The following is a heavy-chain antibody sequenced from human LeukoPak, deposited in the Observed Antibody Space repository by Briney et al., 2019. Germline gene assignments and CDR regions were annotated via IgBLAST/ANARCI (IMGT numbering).Heavy chain of an antibody. V-gene: IGHV3-53*01. CDR3: ATGGRSGVAFDH. Sequence: GPLRLSCAASGFIASSNYMSWVRQAPGKGLEWISLIYSGGSTYYADSVMGRFTISRDNSKTTLYLQMNSLRAEDTAVYYCATGGRSGVAFDHWGQGALVTVSS. CDR2: IYSGGST. CDR1: GFIASSNY. J-gene: IGHJ4*02. D-gene: IGHD2-15*01.